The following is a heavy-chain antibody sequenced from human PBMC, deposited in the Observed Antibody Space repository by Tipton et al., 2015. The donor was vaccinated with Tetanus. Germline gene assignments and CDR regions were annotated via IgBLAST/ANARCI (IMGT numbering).Heavy chain of an antibody. V-gene: IGHV4-59*01. CDR2: IYYSGST. Sequence: GLVKPSETLSLTCTVSGGSISSYYWSWIRQPPGKGLEWIGYIYYSGSTNYNPSLKSRVTISVDTSKNQFSPKLSSVTAADTAVHYCARAYCSGGSCYGGWFDPWGQGTLVTVSS. J-gene: IGHJ5*02. CDR3: ARAYCSGGSCYGGWFDP. CDR1: GGSISSYY. D-gene: IGHD2-15*01.